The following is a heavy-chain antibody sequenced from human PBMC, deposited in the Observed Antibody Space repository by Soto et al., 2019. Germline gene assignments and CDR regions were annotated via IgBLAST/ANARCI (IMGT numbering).Heavy chain of an antibody. CDR1: GYTFTSYY. D-gene: IGHD1-26*01. Sequence: SAKVSCKASGYTFTSYYMHWVRQAPGQGLEWMGIINPSGGSTSYAQKFQGRVTMTRDTSTSTVYMELSSLRSEDTAVYYCARSSLSGSYVGYFDYWGQGTLVTVSS. CDR2: INPSGGST. CDR3: ARSSLSGSYVGYFDY. J-gene: IGHJ4*02. V-gene: IGHV1-46*01.